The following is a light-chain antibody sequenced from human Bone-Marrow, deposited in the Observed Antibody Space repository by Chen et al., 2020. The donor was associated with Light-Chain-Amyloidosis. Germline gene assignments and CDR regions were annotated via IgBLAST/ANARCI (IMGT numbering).Light chain of an antibody. CDR3: AAWDDSLNGHVV. J-gene: IGLJ2*01. CDR1: SSNIGSNT. V-gene: IGLV1-44*01. CDR2: RNN. Sequence: QSVLTQPPSASGTPGQRVTISCSGSSSNIGSNTVNRDQQLPGMAPKLPIYRNNQRPSGVPDRFTGSNAGTSASLAISGLQSEDEADYYCAAWDDSLNGHVVFGGGTKLTVL.